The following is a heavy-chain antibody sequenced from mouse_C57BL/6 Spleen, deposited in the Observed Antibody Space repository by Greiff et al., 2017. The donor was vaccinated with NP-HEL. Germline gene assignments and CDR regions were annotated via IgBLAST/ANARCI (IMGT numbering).Heavy chain of an antibody. D-gene: IGHD2-1*01. CDR2: ISGGGGNN. V-gene: IGHV5-9*01. Sequence: EVKLVESGGGLVKPGGSLKLSCAASGFTFSSYTMSWVRQTPEKRLEWVATISGGGGNNYYPDSVKGRFTISRDNAKNTLYLQMSSLRSEYTALYYCASLYGNFYFDYWGKGTTLTVSS. CDR1: GFTFSSYT. CDR3: ASLYGNFYFDY. J-gene: IGHJ2*01.